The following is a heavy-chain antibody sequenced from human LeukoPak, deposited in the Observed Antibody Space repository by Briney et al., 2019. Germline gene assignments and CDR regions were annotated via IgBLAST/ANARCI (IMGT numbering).Heavy chain of an antibody. Sequence: GGSLRLSCAASGFTFSSYSMNWVRQAPGKGLEWVSSISSSSSYIYYADSVKGRFTISRDNAKNSLYLQMNGLRAEDTAVYYCARVDSSSGDAFDIWGQGTMVTVSS. D-gene: IGHD3-22*01. CDR3: ARVDSSSGDAFDI. J-gene: IGHJ3*02. V-gene: IGHV3-21*01. CDR1: GFTFSSYS. CDR2: ISSSSSYI.